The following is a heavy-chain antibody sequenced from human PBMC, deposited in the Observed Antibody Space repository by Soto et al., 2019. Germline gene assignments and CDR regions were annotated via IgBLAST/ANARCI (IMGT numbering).Heavy chain of an antibody. J-gene: IGHJ6*02. CDR2: IKQDGSEK. V-gene: IGHV3-7*01. CDR1: GFTFSSYW. CDR3: ARESDFGVVIVSAHNYYYGMDV. Sequence: VGSLRLSCAASGFTFSSYWMSWVRQAPGKGLEWVANIKQDGSEKYYVDSMKGRFTISRDNAKNSLYLQMNSLRAEDTAVYYCARESDFGVVIVSAHNYYYGMDVCGQGTTVTVSS. D-gene: IGHD3-3*01.